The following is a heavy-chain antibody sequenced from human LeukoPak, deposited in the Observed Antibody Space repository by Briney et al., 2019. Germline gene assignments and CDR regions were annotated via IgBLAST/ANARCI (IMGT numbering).Heavy chain of an antibody. V-gene: IGHV4-30-4*01. CDR3: ARHGYYDFWSGGAPSWFDP. CDR1: GGSISSGDYY. CDR2: IYYSGST. D-gene: IGHD3-3*01. J-gene: IGHJ5*02. Sequence: PSQTLSLTCTVSGGSISSGDYYWSWIRQPPGKGLEWIGYIYYSGSTYYNPSLKSRVTISVDTSKNQFSLKLSSVTAADTAVYYCARHGYYDFWSGGAPSWFDPWGQGTLVTVSS.